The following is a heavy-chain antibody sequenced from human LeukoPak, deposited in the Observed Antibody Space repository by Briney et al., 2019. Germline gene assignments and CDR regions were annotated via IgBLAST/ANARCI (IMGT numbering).Heavy chain of an antibody. CDR3: AKDRAAAVLYYFDY. D-gene: IGHD6-13*01. J-gene: IGHJ4*02. CDR1: GFTFDDYA. Sequence: GGSLRLSCTASGFTFDDYAMHWVRQAPGKGLEWVSGISWNSGSIGYADSVKGRFTISRDNAKNSLYLQMNSLRAEDTALYYCAKDRAAAVLYYFDYWGQGTLVTVSS. CDR2: ISWNSGSI. V-gene: IGHV3-9*01.